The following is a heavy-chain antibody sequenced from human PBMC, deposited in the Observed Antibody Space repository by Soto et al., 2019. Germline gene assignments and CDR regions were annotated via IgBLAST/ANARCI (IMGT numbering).Heavy chain of an antibody. J-gene: IGHJ4*02. Sequence: QVQLVQSGAEVRKPGSSVKVSCKASGDTFSFYSIHWVRQAPGLGLEWMGRINPILSMSNYAQRFKGRVTMTADKSTSTAYMKLSGLRSEDTAIYYCASSYGSGYRAFDYWGQGALVTVSS. D-gene: IGHD3-10*01. CDR2: INPILSMS. CDR1: GDTFSFYS. V-gene: IGHV1-69*02. CDR3: ASSYGSGYRAFDY.